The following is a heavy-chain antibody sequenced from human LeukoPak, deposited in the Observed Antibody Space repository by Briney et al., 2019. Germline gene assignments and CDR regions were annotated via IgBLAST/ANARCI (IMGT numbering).Heavy chain of an antibody. CDR3: ARAGGGNWFDP. D-gene: IGHD1-26*01. CDR2: INPNSGGT. J-gene: IGHJ5*02. CDR1: GYTFSGYY. V-gene: IGHV1-2*02. Sequence: GASVKVSCKASGYTFSGYYLHWVRQAPGQGLEWMGWINPNSGGTNYAQKFQGRVTMTRDTSISTAYMELSRLRSDDTAVYHCARAGGGNWFDPWGREPWSPSPQ.